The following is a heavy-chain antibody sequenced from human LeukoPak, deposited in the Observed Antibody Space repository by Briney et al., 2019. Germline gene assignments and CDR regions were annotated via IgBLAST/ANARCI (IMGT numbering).Heavy chain of an antibody. CDR1: GGSISSYY. CDR3: ARTRTYYYDSSGYAFDI. V-gene: IGHV4-59*01. Sequence: KSSETLSLTCTVSGGSISSYYWSWIRQPPGKGREWMGYTYYSGSTNYNPSLKSRVTISVDTSKNQFSLKLSSVAAADTAVYYCARTRTYYYDSSGYAFDIWGQGTMVTVSS. CDR2: TYYSGST. J-gene: IGHJ3*02. D-gene: IGHD3-22*01.